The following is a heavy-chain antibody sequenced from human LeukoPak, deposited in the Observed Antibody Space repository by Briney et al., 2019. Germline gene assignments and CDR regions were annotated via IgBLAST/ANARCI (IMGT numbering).Heavy chain of an antibody. D-gene: IGHD4-17*01. CDR3: ARQLSTVTTFAY. CDR2: VSSSGNTI. V-gene: IGHV3-11*04. CDR1: GFILSDYY. Sequence: PGGSLRLSCAASGFILSDYYMSWIRQAPGKGPEWVSYVSSSGNTIYYADSVKGRFTISRDNAKNSLYLQMNSLRAEDTAVYYCARQLSTVTTFAYWGQGTLVTVSS. J-gene: IGHJ4*02.